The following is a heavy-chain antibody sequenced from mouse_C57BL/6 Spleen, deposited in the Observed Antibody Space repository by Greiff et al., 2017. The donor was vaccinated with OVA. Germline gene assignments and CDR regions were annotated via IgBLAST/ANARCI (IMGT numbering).Heavy chain of an antibody. CDR2: IYPGSGNT. Sequence: QVQLQQSGPELVKPGASVKISCKASGYSFTSYYIHWVKQRPGQGLEWIGWIYPGSGNTKYNEKFKGKATLTADTSSSTAYMQLSSLTSEDSAVYYCASGITTVVDYWGKGTTLTVSS. CDR3: ASGITTVVDY. D-gene: IGHD1-1*01. CDR1: GYSFTSYY. V-gene: IGHV1-66*01. J-gene: IGHJ2*01.